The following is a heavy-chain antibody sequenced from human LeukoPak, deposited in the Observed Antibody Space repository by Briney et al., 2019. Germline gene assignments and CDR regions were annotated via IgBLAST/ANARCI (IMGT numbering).Heavy chain of an antibody. CDR1: GFTFSTYG. Sequence: GGSLRLSCAASGFTFSTYGMHWVRQAPGKGLEWVAVIWSDGSNRFYAGSVKGRFTFSRDNSKNTLSLQMNSLRAEDTAVYYCVKERSPFDAFDIWGQGTMVTVSS. CDR3: VKERSPFDAFDI. J-gene: IGHJ3*02. CDR2: IWSDGSNR. V-gene: IGHV3-33*06.